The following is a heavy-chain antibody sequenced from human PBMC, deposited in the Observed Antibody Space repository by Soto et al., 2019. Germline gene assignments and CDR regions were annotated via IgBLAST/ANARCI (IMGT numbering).Heavy chain of an antibody. CDR3: AGGRITGTTTFGY. D-gene: IGHD1-7*01. J-gene: IGHJ4*02. V-gene: IGHV4-34*01. CDR1: GGSFSDFY. Sequence: SETLSLTCAAYGGSFSDFYLSWIRQPPGKGLEWIGEISHSGISNYNPSLKSRVTISVDMSKYQVSLKLSSVTAADTAVYYCAGGRITGTTTFGYWGQGTLVTVSS. CDR2: ISHSGIS.